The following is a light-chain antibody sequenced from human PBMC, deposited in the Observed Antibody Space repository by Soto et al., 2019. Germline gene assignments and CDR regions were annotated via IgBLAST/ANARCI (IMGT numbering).Light chain of an antibody. V-gene: IGKV3-20*01. CDR3: QQYGSSPWT. CDR1: QSVSSSF. CDR2: GAS. J-gene: IGKJ1*01. Sequence: EIVLTRSPGTLSLSPGERATLSCRASQSVSSSFLAWYQQKPGQAPRLLIYGASSRATAIPDRFSGSGSGTDFTLTISRLEPEDFAVYYCQQYGSSPWTFGQGTKVEIK.